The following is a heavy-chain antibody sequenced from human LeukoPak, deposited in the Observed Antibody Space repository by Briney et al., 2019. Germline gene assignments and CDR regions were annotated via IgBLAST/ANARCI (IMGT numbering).Heavy chain of an antibody. Sequence: PGGSLRLSCAASGFPVSSNYMSWVRQAPGKGLEWVSVIYSGADTYYTESVTGRCTISRDNYKNTKYLPMKSRKTEDTALNYFARAGSGYSYGYVGPLDYWGQGTLVTVSS. J-gene: IGHJ4*02. V-gene: IGHV3-53*05. CDR3: ARAGSGYSYGYVGPLDY. D-gene: IGHD5-18*01. CDR2: IYSGADT. CDR1: GFPVSSNY.